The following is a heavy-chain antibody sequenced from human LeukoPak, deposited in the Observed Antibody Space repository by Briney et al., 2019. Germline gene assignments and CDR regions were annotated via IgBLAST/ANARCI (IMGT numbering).Heavy chain of an antibody. J-gene: IGHJ3*02. CDR1: GYTFTSYG. Sequence: ASVKVSCKASGYTFTSYGISWVRQAPGQGLEWMGWISAYNGNTNYAQKLQGRVTMTTDTSTSTAYMELRGLRSDDTAVYYCARDVWSSGWYFAFDIWGQGTMVTVSS. D-gene: IGHD6-19*01. V-gene: IGHV1-18*04. CDR2: ISAYNGNT. CDR3: ARDVWSSGWYFAFDI.